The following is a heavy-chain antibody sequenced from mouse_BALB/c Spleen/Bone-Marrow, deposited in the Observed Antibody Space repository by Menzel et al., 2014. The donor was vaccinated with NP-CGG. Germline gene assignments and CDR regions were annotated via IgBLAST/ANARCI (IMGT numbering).Heavy chain of an antibody. CDR3: AREGYYGNYDYAMDY. V-gene: IGHV1-74*04. J-gene: IGHJ4*01. CDR2: IDPYDSET. Sequence: VHLVESGAELVRPGASVKLSCKASGYTFTSYRMNWVKQRPEQGLEWIGRIDPYDSETHCNRKFKDKAILTVDKSSSTAYMQLSSLTSEDSAVYYCAREGYYGNYDYAMDYWGQGTSVTVSS. D-gene: IGHD2-1*01. CDR1: GYTFTSYR.